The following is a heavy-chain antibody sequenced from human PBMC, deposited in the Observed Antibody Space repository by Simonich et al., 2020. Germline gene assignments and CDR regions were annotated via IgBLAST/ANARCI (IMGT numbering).Heavy chain of an antibody. CDR3: AKDLGERITMIVVVIDAFDI. CDR1: GFTFSSYA. Sequence: GGGLVQPGGFLRLSCAASGFTFSSYAMSWVRPAPGKGLEWVSAISGSGGSTYYADSVKGRFTISRDNSKNTLYLQMNSLRAEDTAVYYCAKDLGERITMIVVVIDAFDIWGQGTMVTVSS. D-gene: IGHD3-22*01. CDR2: ISGSGGST. V-gene: IGHV3-23*01. J-gene: IGHJ3*02.